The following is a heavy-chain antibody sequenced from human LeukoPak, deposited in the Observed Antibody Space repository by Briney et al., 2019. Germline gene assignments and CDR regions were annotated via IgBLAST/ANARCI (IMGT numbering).Heavy chain of an antibody. CDR3: AKVLLPRAITPLDD. CDR1: GFTFEEHA. J-gene: IGHJ4*02. CDR2: ITWNSGRI. Sequence: GGSLRLSCAASGFTFEEHAMHWVRQAPGKGLEWVSSITWNSGRIAYADSVKGRFTISRDNAENSLYLQMDSLRVEDTAFYYCAKVLLPRAITPLDDWGQGILVTVSS. V-gene: IGHV3-9*01. D-gene: IGHD2-15*01.